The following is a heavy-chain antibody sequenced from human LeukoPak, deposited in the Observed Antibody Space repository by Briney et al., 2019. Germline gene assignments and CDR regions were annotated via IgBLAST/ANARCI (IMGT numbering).Heavy chain of an antibody. CDR1: GYTFTSYG. Sequence: ASVKVSCKASGYTFTSYGISWVREAPGQGLEWMGWISAYNGNTNYAQKLQGRVTMTTDTSTSTAYMELRSLRSDDTAVYYCASYCSGGSCYPYDAFDNWGQGTMVTVSS. D-gene: IGHD2-15*01. V-gene: IGHV1-18*04. CDR3: ASYCSGGSCYPYDAFDN. CDR2: ISAYNGNT. J-gene: IGHJ3*02.